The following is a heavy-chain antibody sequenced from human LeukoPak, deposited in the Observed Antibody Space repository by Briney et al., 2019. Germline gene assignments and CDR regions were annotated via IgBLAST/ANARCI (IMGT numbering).Heavy chain of an antibody. D-gene: IGHD3-16*01. CDR1: GFTSSSYW. J-gene: IGHJ6*02. Sequence: GGSLRLSCAASGFTSSSYWMNWARQAPGKGLEWVASINHNGNVNYYVDSVKGRFTISRDNVKNSLYLQMSNLRAEDTAVYFCARGGGLDVWGQGATVTVSS. CDR3: ARGGGLDV. CDR2: INHNGNVN. V-gene: IGHV3-7*03.